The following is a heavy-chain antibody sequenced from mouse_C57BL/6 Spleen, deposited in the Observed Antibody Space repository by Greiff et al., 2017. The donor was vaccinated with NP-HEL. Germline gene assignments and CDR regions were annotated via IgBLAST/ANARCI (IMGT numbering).Heavy chain of an antibody. V-gene: IGHV14-2*01. J-gene: IGHJ2*01. CDR3: ARRGYDGYSFDY. CDR1: GFNIKDYY. Sequence: EVQLQQSGAELVKPGASVKLSCTASGFNIKDYYMHWVKQRTEQGLEWIGRIDPEDGETKYGPKFQGKATITADTSSNTAYLQLSSLTSEDTAVYYCARRGYDGYSFDYWGQGTTLTVSS. CDR2: IDPEDGET. D-gene: IGHD2-3*01.